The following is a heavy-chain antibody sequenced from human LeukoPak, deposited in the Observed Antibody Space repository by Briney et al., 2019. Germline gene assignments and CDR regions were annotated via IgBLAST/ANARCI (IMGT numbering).Heavy chain of an antibody. Sequence: TGRSLRLSCAASGFTFSSYAMHWVRQAPGKGLEWVAVISYDGSNKYYADSVKGRFTISRDNSKNTLYLQMNSLRAEDTAVYYCASMVVSPFWGQGTLVTVSS. CDR1: GFTFSSYA. D-gene: IGHD2-8*02. CDR2: ISYDGSNK. CDR3: ASMVVSPF. J-gene: IGHJ4*02. V-gene: IGHV3-30-3*01.